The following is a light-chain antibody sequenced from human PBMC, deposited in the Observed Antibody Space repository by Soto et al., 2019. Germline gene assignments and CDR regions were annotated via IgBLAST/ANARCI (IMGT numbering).Light chain of an antibody. J-gene: IGKJ1*01. CDR1: QTISRW. CDR2: TAS. Sequence: DIQMTQSPSTLSVSVGDTVTITCRASQTISRWLAWYQQKPGKAPRLLIYTASTLESGVPSRFSARGSGTVFTLTISRLQADDSATYYCQQYHVYWTFGQGTKVDIK. CDR3: QQYHVYWT. V-gene: IGKV1-5*01.